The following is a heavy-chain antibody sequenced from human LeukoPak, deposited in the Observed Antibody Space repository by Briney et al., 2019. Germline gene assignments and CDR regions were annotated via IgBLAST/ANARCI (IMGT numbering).Heavy chain of an antibody. J-gene: IGHJ3*02. CDR1: GGSFSGYY. Sequence: SWTLSLTRAVYGGSFSGYYWSWIGQPPGKGLEWIGEINHSGSTNYNPSIQSRVTVSVHPSKNQFSLKPSSVTPADSADCYCARAVEGRPFDIWGQGPMVTVS. CDR3: ARAVEGRPFDI. D-gene: IGHD6-19*01. CDR2: INHSGST. V-gene: IGHV4-34*01.